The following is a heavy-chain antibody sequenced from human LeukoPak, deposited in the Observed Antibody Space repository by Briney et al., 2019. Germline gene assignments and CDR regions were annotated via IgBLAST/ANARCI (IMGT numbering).Heavy chain of an antibody. CDR3: TRVGNSVLESGFDI. J-gene: IGHJ3*02. CDR1: GFTFSSYS. V-gene: IGHV3-49*04. Sequence: TGGSLRLSCAASGFTFSSYSMNWVRQAPGKGLEWVGFIRSKTYGGTAEYAASVKGRFNISRDDSKSIAYLQMNSLKTEDTAVYFCTRVGNSVLESGFDIWGQGTMVTVSS. D-gene: IGHD4-23*01. CDR2: IRSKTYGGTA.